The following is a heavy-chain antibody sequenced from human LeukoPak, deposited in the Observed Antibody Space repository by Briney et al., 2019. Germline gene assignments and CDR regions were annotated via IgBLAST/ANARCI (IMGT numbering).Heavy chain of an antibody. J-gene: IGHJ4*02. CDR2: INPNSGGT. V-gene: IGHV1-2*02. D-gene: IGHD2-15*01. CDR1: GYTFTGYC. Sequence: GASVKVSCKASGYTFTGYCMHWVRQAPGQGLEWMGWINPNSGGTNYAQKFQGRVTMTRDTSTSTAYMELRSLRSDDTAVYYCARLSDIVVVVAAAFDYWGQGTLVTVSS. CDR3: ARLSDIVVVVAAAFDY.